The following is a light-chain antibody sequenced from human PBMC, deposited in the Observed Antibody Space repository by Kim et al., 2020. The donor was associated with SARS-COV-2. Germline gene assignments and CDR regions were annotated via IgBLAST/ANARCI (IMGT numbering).Light chain of an antibody. V-gene: IGLV1-40*01. J-gene: IGLJ1*01. Sequence: QRVTISCTGSSSNIGAGYDVHWYQQLPETAPNLLIYGNSNRPSGVPDRFSGSKSGTSASLAITGLQAEDEADYYCQSYDSSLSGYVFGTGTKVTVL. CDR2: GNS. CDR1: SSNIGAGYD. CDR3: QSYDSSLSGYV.